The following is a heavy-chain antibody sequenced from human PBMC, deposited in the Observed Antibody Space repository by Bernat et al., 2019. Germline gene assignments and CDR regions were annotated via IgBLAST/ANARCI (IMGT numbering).Heavy chain of an antibody. D-gene: IGHD3-9*01. CDR1: GFTFSSYG. CDR2: ISYDGSNK. V-gene: IGHV3-30*18. Sequence: QVQLVESGGGVVQPGRSLRLSCAASGFTFSSYGMHWVRQAPGKGLEWVAVISYDGSNKYYADSVKGRFTISRDNSKNTLYLQMNSLRAEDTAVYYCAKGNNYDILTGHIDYWGQGTLVTVSS. CDR3: AKGNNYDILTGHIDY. J-gene: IGHJ4*02.